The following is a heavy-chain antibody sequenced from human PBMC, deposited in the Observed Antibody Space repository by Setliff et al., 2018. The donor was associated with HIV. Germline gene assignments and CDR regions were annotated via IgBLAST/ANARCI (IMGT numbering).Heavy chain of an antibody. CDR1: GGSISSAGNY. CDR3: ARDLRGARWYFDY. D-gene: IGHD3-10*01. Sequence: PSETLSLTCTVSGGSISSAGNYWSWIRQHPGKGLEWIGYIYYSGATYYNPSLRGRVTISVDSSKNQFSLRLSSLTAADTAVYFCARDLRGARWYFDYWSQGTLVTVSS. CDR2: IYYSGAT. V-gene: IGHV4-31*03. J-gene: IGHJ4*02.